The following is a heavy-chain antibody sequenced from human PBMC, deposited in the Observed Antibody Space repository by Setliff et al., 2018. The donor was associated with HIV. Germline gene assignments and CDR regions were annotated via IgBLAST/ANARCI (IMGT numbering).Heavy chain of an antibody. J-gene: IGHJ4*02. CDR3: ARFKYYNFWSGPGNYFDY. V-gene: IGHV4-34*01. CDR1: GGSFSGYY. D-gene: IGHD3-3*01. CDR2: INHSGST. Sequence: TLSLTCAVYGGSFSGYYWSWVRQPPGKGLEWIGEINHSGSTNYSPSLKSRVTISVDSSKNQFSLKLTSVTAADTAVYYCARFKYYNFWSGPGNYFDYWGQGTLVTVSS.